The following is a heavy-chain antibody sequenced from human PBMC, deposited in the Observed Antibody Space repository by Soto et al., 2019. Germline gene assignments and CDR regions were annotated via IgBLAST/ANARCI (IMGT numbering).Heavy chain of an antibody. D-gene: IGHD3-16*01. CDR3: ATVYRGKKGVGMDV. CDR1: GYTLTELS. V-gene: IGHV1-24*01. J-gene: IGHJ6*02. Sequence: ASVKVSCKVSGYTLTELSMHWVRQAPGKGLEWMGGFDPEDGETIYAQKFQGRVTMTEDTSTDTAYMELSSPRSEDTAVYYCATVYRGKKGVGMDVWGQGTTVTVSS. CDR2: FDPEDGET.